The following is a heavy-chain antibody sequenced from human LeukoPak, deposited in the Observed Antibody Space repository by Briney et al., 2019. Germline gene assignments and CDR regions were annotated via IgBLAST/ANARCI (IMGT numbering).Heavy chain of an antibody. D-gene: IGHD3-22*01. CDR3: ARRRDHYYDSSGYYSGAFDI. CDR2: ISSSSSYT. Sequence: GGSLRLSCAASGFTFSDYYMSWIRQAPGKGLEWVSYISSSSSYTNYADSVKGRFTISRDNAKNSLYLQMNSLRAEDTAVYYCARRRDHYYDSSGYYSGAFDIWGQGTMVTVSS. V-gene: IGHV3-11*03. J-gene: IGHJ3*02. CDR1: GFTFSDYY.